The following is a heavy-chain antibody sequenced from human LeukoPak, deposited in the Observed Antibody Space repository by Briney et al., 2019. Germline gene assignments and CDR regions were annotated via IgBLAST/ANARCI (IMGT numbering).Heavy chain of an antibody. CDR2: IYYSGST. Sequence: SETLSLTCTVSGGSISSYYWSWIRQPPGKGLEWIGYIYYSGSTYYNPSLKSRVTISVDTSKNQFSLKLSSVTAADTAVYYCARAQLGYCSGGSCYLNWFDPWGQGTLVTVSS. D-gene: IGHD2-15*01. CDR3: ARAQLGYCSGGSCYLNWFDP. V-gene: IGHV4-59*06. CDR1: GGSISSYY. J-gene: IGHJ5*02.